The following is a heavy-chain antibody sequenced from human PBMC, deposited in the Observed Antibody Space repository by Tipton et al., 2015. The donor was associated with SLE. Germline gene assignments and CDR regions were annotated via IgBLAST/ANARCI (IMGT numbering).Heavy chain of an antibody. CDR3: ARQQKGGFGP. CDR2: INHRGST. D-gene: IGHD3-16*01. Sequence: TLSLTCAVYGGSISSSSSYYWAWIRQPPGKGVEWIGEINHRGSTNYNPSLKSRVTISVDTSKNQFSLKLRSVTAADTAVYYCARQQKGGFGPWGQGTLVTVSS. CDR1: GGSISSSSSYY. J-gene: IGHJ5*02. V-gene: IGHV4-34*01.